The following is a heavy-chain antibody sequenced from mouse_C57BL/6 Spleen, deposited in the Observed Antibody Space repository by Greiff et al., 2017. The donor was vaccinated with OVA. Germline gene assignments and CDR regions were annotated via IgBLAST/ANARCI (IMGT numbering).Heavy chain of an antibody. CDR2: INPYNGGT. CDR1: GYTFTDYY. CDR3: ANIYYDYDEGY. D-gene: IGHD2-4*01. V-gene: IGHV1-19*01. Sequence: VQLQQSGPVLVKPGASVKMSCKASGYTFTDYYMNWVKQSHGKSLEWIGVINPYNGGTSYNQKFKGKATLTVDKSSSTAYMELNSLTSEDSAVYYCANIYYDYDEGYWGQGTTLTVSS. J-gene: IGHJ2*01.